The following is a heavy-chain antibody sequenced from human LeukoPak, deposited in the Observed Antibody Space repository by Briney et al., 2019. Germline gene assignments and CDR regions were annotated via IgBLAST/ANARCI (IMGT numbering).Heavy chain of an antibody. CDR1: GFTFSSYA. J-gene: IGHJ4*02. CDR2: ISYDGSNK. Sequence: GGSLRLSCAASGFTFSSYAMHWVRQAPGKGLEWVAVISYDGSNKYYADSVKGRFTISRDNSKNTLYLQMNSLRAEDTAVYYCATDLSIAAPPGPLDYWGQGTLVTVSS. V-gene: IGHV3-30*04. D-gene: IGHD6-6*01. CDR3: ATDLSIAAPPGPLDY.